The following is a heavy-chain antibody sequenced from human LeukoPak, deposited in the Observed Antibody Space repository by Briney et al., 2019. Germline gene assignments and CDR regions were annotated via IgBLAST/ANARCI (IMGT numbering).Heavy chain of an antibody. CDR2: IIPIFGTA. CDR3: VREGEGPLSKDFDY. D-gene: IGHD2/OR15-2a*01. J-gene: IGHJ4*02. CDR1: GGTFSSYA. V-gene: IGHV1-69*05. Sequence: SVKVSCKASGGTFSSYAISWVRQAPGQGLEWMGGIIPIFGTANYAQKFQGRVTITTDQSTSTAYMELSSLRSEDTAVYYCVREGEGPLSKDFDYWGQGTLVTVSS.